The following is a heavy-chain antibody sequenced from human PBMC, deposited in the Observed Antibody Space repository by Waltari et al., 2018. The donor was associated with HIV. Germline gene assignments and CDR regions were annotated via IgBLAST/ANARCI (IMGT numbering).Heavy chain of an antibody. D-gene: IGHD5-12*01. CDR1: GFTVSRKD. J-gene: IGHJ6*02. CDR3: ARDRGFSGYGGMDV. V-gene: IGHV3-53*01. Sequence: EVQLVESGGGLMQPGGSLRISCAASGFTVSRKDMTWVRQAPGKGLEWVSIIYSGDSTFYADSVKGRFIVSRDKSKNTLFLQMNSLRAEDTAVYYCARDRGFSGYGGMDVWGHGTTVTVSS. CDR2: IYSGDST.